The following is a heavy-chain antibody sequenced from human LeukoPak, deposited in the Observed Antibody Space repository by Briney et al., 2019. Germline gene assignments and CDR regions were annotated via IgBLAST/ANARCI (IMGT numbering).Heavy chain of an antibody. D-gene: IGHD6-19*01. V-gene: IGHV4-34*01. CDR1: GGSFSGYY. J-gene: IGHJ3*02. Sequence: PSETLSLTCAVYGGSFSGYYWSWIRQPPGKGLEWIGEINHSGSTNYNPSLKSRVTISVDTSKNQFSLKLSSVTAADTAVYYCASLAVAGTSAFDIWGQGTMVTVSS. CDR2: INHSGST. CDR3: ASLAVAGTSAFDI.